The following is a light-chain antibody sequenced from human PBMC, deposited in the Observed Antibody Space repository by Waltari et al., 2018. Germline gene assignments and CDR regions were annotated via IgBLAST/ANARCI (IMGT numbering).Light chain of an antibody. CDR3: CSYGGSSWV. V-gene: IGLV2-11*01. CDR1: SSDVVGYNY. J-gene: IGLJ3*02. Sequence: QSALPQPRSVSGSPGQSVTIPCTGTSSDVVGYNYVSWYQHLPGKAPKLIIYDVTKWPSGVPDRFSGSKSGNTASLTISGLLGEDEADYYCCSYGGSSWVFGGGTKLTVL. CDR2: DVT.